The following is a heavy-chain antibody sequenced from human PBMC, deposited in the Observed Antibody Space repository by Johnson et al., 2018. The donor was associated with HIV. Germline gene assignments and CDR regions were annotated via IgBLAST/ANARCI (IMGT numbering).Heavy chain of an antibody. Sequence: VQLVESGGGLIQPGGSLRLSCAASGFTVSSNYMSWVRQAPGKGLEWVSVIYSGGSTYYADSVKGRFTISRDNSKNTLYLQMNILRAEDTAVYYCARGFEDTAMGDDAFDIWGKGTMVTVSS. J-gene: IGHJ3*02. CDR3: ARGFEDTAMGDDAFDI. CDR1: GFTVSSNY. CDR2: IYSGGST. D-gene: IGHD5-18*01. V-gene: IGHV3-53*01.